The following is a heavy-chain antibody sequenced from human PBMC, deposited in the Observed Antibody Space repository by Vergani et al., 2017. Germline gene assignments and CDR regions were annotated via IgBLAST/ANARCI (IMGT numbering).Heavy chain of an antibody. D-gene: IGHD6-6*01. Sequence: VQLVESGGGVVQPGRSLRLSCAASGFIFRNYGMHWVRQATGKGLEWVSAIGTAGDTYYPGSVKGRFTISRENAKNSLYLQMNGLRAGDTAVYYCARRDSSSPALDYWGQGTLVTVSS. V-gene: IGHV3-13*01. J-gene: IGHJ4*02. CDR3: ARRDSSSPALDY. CDR2: IGTAGDT. CDR1: GFIFRNYG.